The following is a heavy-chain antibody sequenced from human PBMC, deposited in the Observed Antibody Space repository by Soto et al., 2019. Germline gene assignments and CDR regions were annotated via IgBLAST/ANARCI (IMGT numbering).Heavy chain of an antibody. CDR2: ISYDGSNK. Sequence: GGSLRLSCAASGFTFSSYAMHWVRQAPGKGLEWEAVISYDGSNKYYADSVKGRFTISRDNSKNTLYLQMNSLRAEDTAVYYCARDPDDRSSGWYAPADYYYGMDVWGQGTTVTVSS. J-gene: IGHJ6*02. V-gene: IGHV3-30-3*01. CDR1: GFTFSSYA. D-gene: IGHD6-19*01. CDR3: ARDPDDRSSGWYAPADYYYGMDV.